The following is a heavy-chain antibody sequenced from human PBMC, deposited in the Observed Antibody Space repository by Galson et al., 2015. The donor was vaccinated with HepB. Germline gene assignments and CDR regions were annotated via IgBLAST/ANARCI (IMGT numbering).Heavy chain of an antibody. V-gene: IGHV3-30*04. J-gene: IGHJ6*02. D-gene: IGHD6-19*01. CDR2: LSYDGSNK. CDR3: VRDRSEQVKQWLIRGEHLYCMDV. CDR1: RFTFKTYA. Sequence: SLRLSCAASRFTFKTYAMHWVRQAPGTGLERVAVLSYDGSNKYYADSEKGRYTIYRDNFKNTLFLQMNSLRAEDTAVYYCVRDRSEQVKQWLIRGEHLYCMDVWSQGTTVTVSS.